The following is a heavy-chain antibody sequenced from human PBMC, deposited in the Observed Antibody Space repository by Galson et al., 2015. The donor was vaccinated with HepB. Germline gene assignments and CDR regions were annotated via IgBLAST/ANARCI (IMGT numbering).Heavy chain of an antibody. CDR2: ISGSGGRT. CDR3: AKGAHSSSSAYFQH. Sequence: SLRLSCAASGFTFSSYAMSWVRQAPGKGLEWVSAISGSGGRTYYADSVKGRFTISRDNSKNTLYVQMNSLRAEDTAVYYCAKGAHSSSSAYFQHWGQGTLVTVSS. CDR1: GFTFSSYA. J-gene: IGHJ1*01. D-gene: IGHD6-6*01. V-gene: IGHV3-23*01.